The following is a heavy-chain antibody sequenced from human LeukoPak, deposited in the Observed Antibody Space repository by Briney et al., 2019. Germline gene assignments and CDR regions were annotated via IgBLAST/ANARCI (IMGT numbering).Heavy chain of an antibody. CDR2: FDPEDGET. CDR3: ATDPIAARPAVYTSDY. V-gene: IGHV1-24*01. CDR1: GYTLTELS. D-gene: IGHD6-6*01. Sequence: ASVKVSCKVSGYTLTELSMHWVRQAPGKGLEWMGGFDPEDGETIYAQKFQGRVTMTEDTSTDTAYMELSSLRSEDTAVYYCATDPIAARPAVYTSDYWGQGILVTVSS. J-gene: IGHJ4*02.